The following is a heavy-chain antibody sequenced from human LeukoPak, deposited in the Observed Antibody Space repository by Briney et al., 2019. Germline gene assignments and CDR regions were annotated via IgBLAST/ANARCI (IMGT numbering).Heavy chain of an antibody. CDR2: IYYCGST. CDR3: ARAGGPATKTPYGMDV. V-gene: IGHV4-59*01. CDR1: GDSISSYY. J-gene: IGHJ6*02. D-gene: IGHD2-2*01. Sequence: SETLSLTCTVSGDSISSYYWSWIRQPPGQGLEWIGYIYYCGSTNYNPSLKSRVTISVDTSKNQFSLKLSSVPAADTAVYYCARAGGPATKTPYGMDVWGQGTTVTVSS.